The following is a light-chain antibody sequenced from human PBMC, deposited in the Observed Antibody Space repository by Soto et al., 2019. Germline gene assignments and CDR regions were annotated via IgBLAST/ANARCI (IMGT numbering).Light chain of an antibody. CDR3: QESYTTPAVS. CDR2: ATS. J-gene: IGKJ4*01. V-gene: IGKV1-39*01. CDR1: QNIDNY. Sequence: DVQMTQSPSSLSASLGDRVTITCRASQNIDNYLNWYQQKPGKAPKLLIYATSTLQSGVPSRFSGSGSGTEFTLTISSLQAEDFATYFCQESYTTPAVSFGGGTKVAIK.